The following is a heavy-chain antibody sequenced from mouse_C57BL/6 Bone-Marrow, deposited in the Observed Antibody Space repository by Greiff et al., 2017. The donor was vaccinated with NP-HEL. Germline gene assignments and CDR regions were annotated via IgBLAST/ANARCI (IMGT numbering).Heavy chain of an antibody. CDR1: GYTFSTSW. D-gene: IGHD1-1*02. Sequence: VQLQQSGPELVKPGASVKISCKASGYTFSTSWMNWMKQRPGKGLEWIGRIYPGDGDTHYSGKFEGKASLTADKSSTSAYMQLSSLSSEDSAVYFGARGESWCAFFDFGGRGTALTVSA. V-gene: IGHV1-82*01. CDR3: ARGESWCAFFDF. CDR2: IYPGDGDT. J-gene: IGHJ2*01.